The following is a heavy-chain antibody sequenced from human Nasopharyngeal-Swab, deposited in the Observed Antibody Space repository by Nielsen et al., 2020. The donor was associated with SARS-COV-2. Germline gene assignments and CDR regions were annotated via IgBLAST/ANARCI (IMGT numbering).Heavy chain of an antibody. Sequence: SETLSLTCTVSGGSISSGDYYWSWIRQPPGKGLEWIGYIYYSGSTYYNPSLKSRVTISVDTSKNQFSLKLSSVTAADTAVYYCARTTTIFGVVIPFDYWGQGTLVTVSS. D-gene: IGHD3-3*01. CDR3: ARTTTIFGVVIPFDY. CDR2: IYYSGST. V-gene: IGHV4-30-4*01. J-gene: IGHJ4*02. CDR1: GGSISSGDYY.